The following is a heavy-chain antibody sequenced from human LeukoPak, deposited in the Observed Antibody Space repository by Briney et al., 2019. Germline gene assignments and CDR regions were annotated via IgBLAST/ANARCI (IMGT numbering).Heavy chain of an antibody. Sequence: SETLSLTCTVSGGSISSYYWSWIRQPPGKGLEWIGYIYYSGSTNYNPSLKSRVTISVDTSKNQFSLKLSSVTAADTAVYYCARAWYYYGMDDWGQGTTVTVSS. V-gene: IGHV4-59*01. CDR1: GGSISSYY. CDR3: ARAWYYYGMDD. CDR2: IYYSGST. J-gene: IGHJ6*02.